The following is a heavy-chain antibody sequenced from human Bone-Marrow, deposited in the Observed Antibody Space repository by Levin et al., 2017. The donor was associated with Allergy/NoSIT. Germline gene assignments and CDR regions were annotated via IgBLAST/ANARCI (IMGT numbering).Heavy chain of an antibody. Sequence: PGGSLRLSCAASGFTFDRYALSWVRQAPGKGLEWVSGISGGGARTKYADSVEGRFTISRSNADKRLHLQMNSLRAEDTAIYYCAKNYLVVPAAMLCFRYYGLDVWGQGTTVTVSS. J-gene: IGHJ6*02. CDR3: AKNYLVVPAAMLCFRYYGLDV. V-gene: IGHV3-23*01. CDR2: ISGGGART. D-gene: IGHD2-2*01. CDR1: GFTFDRYA.